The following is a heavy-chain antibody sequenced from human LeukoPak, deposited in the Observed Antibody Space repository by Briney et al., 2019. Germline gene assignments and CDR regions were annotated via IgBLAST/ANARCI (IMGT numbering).Heavy chain of an antibody. CDR2: ISYDGGYK. Sequence: GRSLRLSCAASGFTFSSYVMHWVRQAPGKGLEWVAVISYDGGYKYYADSVKGRFTISRDNSKNTLSLQMNSLRAEDTSVYYCARGQRRHIDMAPSFDYWGQGTLVTVSS. V-gene: IGHV3-30*04. CDR1: GFTFSSYV. CDR3: ARGQRRHIDMAPSFDY. D-gene: IGHD5-24*01. J-gene: IGHJ4*02.